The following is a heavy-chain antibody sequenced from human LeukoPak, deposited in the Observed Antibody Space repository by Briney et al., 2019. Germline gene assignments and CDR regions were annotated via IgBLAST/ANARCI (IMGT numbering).Heavy chain of an antibody. V-gene: IGHV3-21*01. Sequence: GGSLRLSCTASGFTFSSYSMNWVRQAPGKGLEWVSSISSSSSYIYYADSVKGRFTISRDNAKNSLYLQMNSLRAEDTAVYYCARNIPVTRWGYWGQGTLVTVSS. CDR2: ISSSSSYI. J-gene: IGHJ4*02. CDR1: GFTFSSYS. D-gene: IGHD2-21*01. CDR3: ARNIPVTRWGY.